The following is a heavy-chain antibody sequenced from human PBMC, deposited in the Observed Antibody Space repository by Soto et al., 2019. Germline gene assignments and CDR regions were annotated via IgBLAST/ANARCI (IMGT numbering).Heavy chain of an antibody. CDR3: ARSIVVVTALDY. CDR2: INAGNGNT. J-gene: IGHJ4*02. D-gene: IGHD2-21*02. Sequence: QVQLVQSGAEEKKPGASVKVSCKASGYTFTSYAMHWVRQAPGQRLEWMGWINAGNGNTEYSQKFQGRVTITRDTSASTAYMELSRLRSEDTAVYYCARSIVVVTALDYWGQGTLVTVSS. CDR1: GYTFTSYA. V-gene: IGHV1-3*05.